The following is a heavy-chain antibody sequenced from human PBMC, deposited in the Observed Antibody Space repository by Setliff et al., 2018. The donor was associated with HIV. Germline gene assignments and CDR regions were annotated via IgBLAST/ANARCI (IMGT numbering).Heavy chain of an antibody. V-gene: IGHV3-7*04. Sequence: PGGSLRVSCAASGFTFSAHGMHWVRQAPGKGLEWVADIKQDGSKAYYMDSVKGRFTISRDNPKNSLYLQMTSLRAEDTAVYYCARDDSNGNTDAFDIWGQGTTVTVSS. CDR3: ARDDSNGNTDAFDI. D-gene: IGHD5-18*01. CDR1: GFTFSAHG. J-gene: IGHJ3*02. CDR2: IKQDGSKA.